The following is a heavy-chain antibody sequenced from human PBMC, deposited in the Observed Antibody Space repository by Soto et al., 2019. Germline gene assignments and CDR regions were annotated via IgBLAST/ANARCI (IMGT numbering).Heavy chain of an antibody. D-gene: IGHD2-8*01. J-gene: IGHJ6*02. V-gene: IGHV4-61*01. Sequence: SETLSLTCTVSVGSVSSGSYYWSWIRQPPGKGLEWIGYIYYSGSTNYNPSLKSRVTISVDTSKNQFSLKLSSVTAADTAVYYCAREMVDSAALYYYYYGMDVWGQGTTVTVSS. CDR1: VGSVSSGSYY. CDR2: IYYSGST. CDR3: AREMVDSAALYYYYYGMDV.